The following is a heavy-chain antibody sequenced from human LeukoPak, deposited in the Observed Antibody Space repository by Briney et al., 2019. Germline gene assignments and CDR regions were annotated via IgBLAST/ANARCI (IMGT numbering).Heavy chain of an antibody. J-gene: IGHJ6*02. V-gene: IGHV1-3*01. CDR2: INAGNGNT. Sequence: ASVKVSCKASGYTFTRYAMHWVRQAPGQRLEWTGSINAGNGNTKYSQKFQGRVTITRDISASTAYMELSSLRSEDTAVYYCARDSRALAMIVVPTCGMDVWGQGTTVTVSS. D-gene: IGHD3-22*01. CDR3: ARDSRALAMIVVPTCGMDV. CDR1: GYTFTRYA.